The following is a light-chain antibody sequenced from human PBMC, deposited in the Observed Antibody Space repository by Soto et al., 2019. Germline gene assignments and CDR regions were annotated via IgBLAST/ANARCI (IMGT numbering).Light chain of an antibody. Sequence: EIVLTQSPGTLSLSPGERATLSCKTSQTSGSNFLAWYQHKPGQAPRLLIYASSNRATGIPDRFSGSASGPDFTLTINRLEPDDFAVYYCQQYGNSPRTFGQGTKVDIK. CDR2: ASS. J-gene: IGKJ1*01. CDR3: QQYGNSPRT. CDR1: QTSGSNF. V-gene: IGKV3-20*01.